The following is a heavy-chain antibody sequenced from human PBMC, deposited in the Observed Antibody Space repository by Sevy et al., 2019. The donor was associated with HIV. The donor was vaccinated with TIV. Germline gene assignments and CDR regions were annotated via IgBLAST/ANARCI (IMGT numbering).Heavy chain of an antibody. CDR1: GFTFNDYN. J-gene: IGHJ5*02. CDR2: ISTSTSTTTI. V-gene: IGHV3-11*01. CDR3: ARAAGWFDA. Sequence: GESLKISCAASGFTFNDYNLSWIRQAPGKGLEWVSYISTSTSTTTIYYADSVKGRFTISRDNAKNSNYLQMNSLRVDDTAVYYCARAAGWFDAWGQGTLVTVSS.